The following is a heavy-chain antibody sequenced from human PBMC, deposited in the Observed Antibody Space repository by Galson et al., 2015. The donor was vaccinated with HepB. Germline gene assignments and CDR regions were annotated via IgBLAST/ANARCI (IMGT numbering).Heavy chain of an antibody. J-gene: IGHJ4*02. CDR2: INTNTGNP. Sequence: SVKVSCKASGYTFTSYAMNWVRQAPGQGLEWMGWINTNTGNPTYAQGFTGRFVFSLDTSVSTAYLQISSLKAEDTAVYYCAREEAAAGSSLPPFDYWGQGTLVTVSS. CDR3: AREEAAAGSSLPPFDY. V-gene: IGHV7-4-1*02. CDR1: GYTFTSYA. D-gene: IGHD6-13*01.